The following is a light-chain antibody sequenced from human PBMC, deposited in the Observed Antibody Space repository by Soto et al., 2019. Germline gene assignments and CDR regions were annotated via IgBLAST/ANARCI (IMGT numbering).Light chain of an antibody. CDR2: RNN. CDR3: AAWDDSLSGWV. V-gene: IGLV1-47*01. CDR1: SSNIGSNY. Sequence: QSALTQPPSASGTPGQRVTISCSGSSSNIGSNYVYWYQQLPGTAPKLLIYRNNQRPSGVPDRFSGSKSGTSASLAISGLRSEDEADSYCAAWDDSLSGWVFGGGTKLTVL. J-gene: IGLJ3*02.